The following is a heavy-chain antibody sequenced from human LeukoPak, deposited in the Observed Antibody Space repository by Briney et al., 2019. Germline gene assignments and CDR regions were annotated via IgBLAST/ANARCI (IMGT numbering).Heavy chain of an antibody. CDR2: ISGSTGST. CDR1: GFTFSNFA. V-gene: IGHV3-23*01. Sequence: GGSLRLSCAASGFTFSNFAMSWVRQAPGKGLGWVSTISGSTGSTSYADSVKGRFTISRDTSKNTLYLQMNSLRAEDTAVYYCAKSVVTRNFDYWGQGTLVTVSS. CDR3: AKSVVTRNFDY. J-gene: IGHJ4*02. D-gene: IGHD4-23*01.